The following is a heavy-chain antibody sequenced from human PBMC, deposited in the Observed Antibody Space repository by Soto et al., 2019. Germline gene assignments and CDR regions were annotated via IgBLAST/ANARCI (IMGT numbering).Heavy chain of an antibody. D-gene: IGHD6-19*01. CDR2: LSYDGSIK. CDR3: AKDGGDSSGWTSGLDN. J-gene: IGHJ4*02. CDR1: GFTFSSYG. Sequence: QVQLVESGGGVVQPGRSLRLSCAASGFTFSSYGMHWVRQAPGKGLEWVAVLSYDGSIKYSSDSVKGRFTISRNNSKKILYLQMNSLRGEDTAVYYCAKDGGDSSGWTSGLDNWGQGTLVTVSS. V-gene: IGHV3-30*18.